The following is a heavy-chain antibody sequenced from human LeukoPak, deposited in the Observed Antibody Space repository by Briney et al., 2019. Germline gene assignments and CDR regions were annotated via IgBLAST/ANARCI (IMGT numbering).Heavy chain of an antibody. CDR2: ISGSGGST. CDR1: GFTLSSYA. Sequence: PWGSLRLSCAASGFTLSSYAMSWVRQAPGKGLEWVSAISGSGGSTYYADSVKGRFTISRDNSKNTLYLQMNSLRAEDTAVYYCAKGSFNYYGSGSYILDYWGQGTLVTVSS. J-gene: IGHJ4*02. V-gene: IGHV3-23*01. CDR3: AKGSFNYYGSGSYILDY. D-gene: IGHD3-10*01.